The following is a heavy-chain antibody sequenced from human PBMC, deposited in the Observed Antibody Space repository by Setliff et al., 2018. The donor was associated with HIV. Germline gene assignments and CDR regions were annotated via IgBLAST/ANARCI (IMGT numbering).Heavy chain of an antibody. CDR3: ARAIWGGDCYGSFLTDY. J-gene: IGHJ4*02. CDR1: GGSFSGYY. Sequence: SETLSLTCAVYGGSFSGYYWSWIRQPPGKGLEWIGEINHSGSTNYNPSLKSRVTISVDTSKNQFSLKLSSVTAADTAVYYCARAIWGGDCYGSFLTDYWGQGTLVTVSS. D-gene: IGHD2-21*01. V-gene: IGHV4-34*01. CDR2: INHSGST.